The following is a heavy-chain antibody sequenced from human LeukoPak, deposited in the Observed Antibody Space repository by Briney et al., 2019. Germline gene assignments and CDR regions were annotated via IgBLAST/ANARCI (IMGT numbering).Heavy chain of an antibody. V-gene: IGHV3-74*01. J-gene: IGHJ4*02. Sequence: GGSLRLSCTASGFSFSGHWMNWVRQAPGKGLVWVSRIASDGSSTTYADSVKGRFSISRDNAKDTLYLQMNSLRVEDTAVYYCARGRPHGNDYWGQGTLVTVSS. CDR1: GFSFSGHW. D-gene: IGHD4-23*01. CDR2: IASDGSST. CDR3: ARGRPHGNDY.